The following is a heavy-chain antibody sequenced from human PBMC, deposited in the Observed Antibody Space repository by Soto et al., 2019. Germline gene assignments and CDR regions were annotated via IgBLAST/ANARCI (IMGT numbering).Heavy chain of an antibody. V-gene: IGHV1-69*06. CDR1: GGTFNSYA. D-gene: IGHD1-26*01. Sequence: QVPRVQYGAEVQKPGSSVKVSCKAAGGTFNSYAIFWVRQAPGQGLEWMGGIIPALDSPHYAQSFQGRITLSADMSTSTAHMALSSLRSDETAVYYCARGGAGYLDIWGQGTLVTVS. CDR3: ARGGAGYLDI. CDR2: IIPALDSP. J-gene: IGHJ4*02.